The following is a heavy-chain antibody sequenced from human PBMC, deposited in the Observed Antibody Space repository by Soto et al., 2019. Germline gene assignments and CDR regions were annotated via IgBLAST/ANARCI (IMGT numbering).Heavy chain of an antibody. D-gene: IGHD5-18*01. CDR1: GGSISSSSYY. J-gene: IGHJ4*02. V-gene: IGHV4-39*01. Sequence: SETLSLTCTVSGGSISSSSYYWGWIRQPPGKGLEWIGSIYYSGSTYYNPSLKSRVTISVDTSKNQFSLKLSSVTAADTAVYYCARGGYSYGYNYFDYWGQGTLVTVSS. CDR3: ARGGYSYGYNYFDY. CDR2: IYYSGST.